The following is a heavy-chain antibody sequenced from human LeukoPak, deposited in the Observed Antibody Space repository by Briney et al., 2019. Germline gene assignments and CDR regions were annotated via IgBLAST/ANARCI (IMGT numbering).Heavy chain of an antibody. D-gene: IGHD3-9*01. Sequence: ASVKVSCKASGGTFSSYAISWVRQAPGQGLEWMGRSIHIIGIANYAQKFQGRVTITEDKSTSKAYMELGSLRSEDTAVYYCARVLLTGSYSWFDPWGQGTLVTVSS. CDR3: ARVLLTGSYSWFDP. J-gene: IGHJ5*02. CDR2: SIHIIGIA. V-gene: IGHV1-69*04. CDR1: GGTFSSYA.